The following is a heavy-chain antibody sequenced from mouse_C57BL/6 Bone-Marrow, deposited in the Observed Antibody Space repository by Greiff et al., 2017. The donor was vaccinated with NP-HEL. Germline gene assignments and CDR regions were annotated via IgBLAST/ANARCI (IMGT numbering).Heavy chain of an antibody. CDR2: IWSGGST. V-gene: IGHV2-2*01. D-gene: IGHD1-1*01. CDR3: ARVGPYYYGRGIDY. CDR1: GFSLTSYG. Sequence: VHLVESGPGLVQPSQSLSITCTVSGFSLTSYGVHWVRQSPGKGLEWLGVIWSGGSTDYNAAFISRLSISKDNSKSQVVFKMNSLQADDTAIYYCARVGPYYYGRGIDYWGQGTTLTVSS. J-gene: IGHJ2*01.